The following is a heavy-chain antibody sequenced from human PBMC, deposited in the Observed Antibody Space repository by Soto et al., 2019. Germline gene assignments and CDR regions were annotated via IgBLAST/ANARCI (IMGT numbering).Heavy chain of an antibody. J-gene: IGHJ3*02. CDR1: GGSVSGGSYY. CDR2: IYYSGST. D-gene: IGHD3-22*01. Sequence: SETRSRTWTVSGGSVSGGSYYWSWIRQPPGKVLEWIGYIYYSGSTNYNPSLKSRVTISVDTSKNQFSLKLSSATAADTAVYYCARVKLRNYYDSSGYFHRYAFDIWGQGTMVTVSS. CDR3: ARVKLRNYYDSSGYFHRYAFDI. V-gene: IGHV4-61*01.